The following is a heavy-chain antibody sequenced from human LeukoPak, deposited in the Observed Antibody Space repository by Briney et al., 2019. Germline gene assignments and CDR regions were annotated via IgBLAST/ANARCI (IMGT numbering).Heavy chain of an antibody. V-gene: IGHV1-69*04. CDR1: GGTFSSYA. Sequence: SVKVSCKASGGTFSSYAISWVRQAPGQGLEWMGRIIPILGIANYAQKFQGRVTITADKSTSTAYMERSSLRSEDTAVYYCARLEQQLARGPRNWFDPWGQGTLVTVSS. CDR2: IIPILGIA. J-gene: IGHJ5*02. CDR3: ARLEQQLARGPRNWFDP. D-gene: IGHD6-13*01.